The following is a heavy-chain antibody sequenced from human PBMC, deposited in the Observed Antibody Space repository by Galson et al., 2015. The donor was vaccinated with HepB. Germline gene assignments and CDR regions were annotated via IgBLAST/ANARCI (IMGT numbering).Heavy chain of an antibody. V-gene: IGHV5-10-1*01. CDR2: IDPSDSYT. CDR1: GYIFTNYW. D-gene: IGHD2-21*02. J-gene: IGHJ3*02. Sequence: QSGAEVKKPGESLKISCKGSGYIFTNYWISWVRRMPGKGLEWMGKIDPSDSYTSYSPSFQGHVTISVDKSINTAYLQWSSLKASDTAMYYCARSPTNVIVVVSATGAFDIWGQGTMVSVSS. CDR3: ARSPTNVIVVVSATGAFDI.